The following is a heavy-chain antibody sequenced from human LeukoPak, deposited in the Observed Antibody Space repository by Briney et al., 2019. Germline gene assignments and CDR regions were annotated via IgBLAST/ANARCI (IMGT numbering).Heavy chain of an antibody. J-gene: IGHJ3*02. Sequence: GASVKVSCKASGYTFTSYGISWVRQAPGQGLEWMGWISPCNGNTNYAQNFQGRVTMTTDTSTSTAYMELRSLTSDDTAFHYCARNSGPYYGNALDIWGQGTMVTVSS. D-gene: IGHD1-26*01. V-gene: IGHV1-18*01. CDR3: ARNSGPYYGNALDI. CDR2: ISPCNGNT. CDR1: GYTFTSYG.